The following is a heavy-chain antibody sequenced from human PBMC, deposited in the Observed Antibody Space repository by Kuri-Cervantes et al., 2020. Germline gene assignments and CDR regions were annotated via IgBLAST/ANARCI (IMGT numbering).Heavy chain of an antibody. J-gene: IGHJ4*02. CDR3: AREGDLFIASSEGSVDY. D-gene: IGHD6-13*01. V-gene: IGHV1-2*02. Sequence: ASVKVSCKASGYTFTSYYMHWVRQAPGQGLEWMGWINPNSGGTNYAQKFQGRVTMTRDTSISTAYMGLSRLRSDDTAVYYCAREGDLFIASSEGSVDYWGQGTLVTVSS. CDR2: INPNSGGT. CDR1: GYTFTSYY.